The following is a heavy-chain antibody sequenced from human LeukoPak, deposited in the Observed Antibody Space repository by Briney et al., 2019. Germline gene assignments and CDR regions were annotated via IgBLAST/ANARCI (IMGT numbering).Heavy chain of an antibody. Sequence: SETLSLTCTVSGGSISSGGYYWSWIRQHPGKGLEWIGYIDYSGSTYFNPSLKSRVTISVDTSKNQFSLKLSSVTAADTAVYYCASSTPCYTCGLDVWGKGTTVTVSS. CDR3: ASSTPCYTCGLDV. V-gene: IGHV4-31*03. J-gene: IGHJ6*04. CDR2: IDYSGST. CDR1: GGSISSGGYY. D-gene: IGHD2-2*02.